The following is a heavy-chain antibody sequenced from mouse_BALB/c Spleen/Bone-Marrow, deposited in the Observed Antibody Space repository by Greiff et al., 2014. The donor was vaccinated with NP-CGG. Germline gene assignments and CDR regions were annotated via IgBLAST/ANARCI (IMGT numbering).Heavy chain of an antibody. J-gene: IGHJ3*01. Sequence: QVQLKESGPGLVAPSQSLSITCTVSGFSLTSYGVLWVRQPPGKGLEWLGVIWAGGRTTYNSALMSRRGFSKDNSKSQIFLKMNKLQTDDKAIYNCASPIYYDYPLFAYWGQGTLITVS. D-gene: IGHD2-4*01. CDR3: ASPIYYDYPLFAY. CDR2: IWAGGRT. V-gene: IGHV2-9*02. CDR1: GFSLTSYG.